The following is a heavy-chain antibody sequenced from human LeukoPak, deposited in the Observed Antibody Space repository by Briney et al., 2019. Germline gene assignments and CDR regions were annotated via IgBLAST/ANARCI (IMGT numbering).Heavy chain of an antibody. CDR1: GGSISSSY. CDR2: IYTSGGT. V-gene: IGHV4-4*08. D-gene: IGHD3-10*01. CDR3: ARGRLFRITMVRGVIPCAFDI. J-gene: IGHJ3*02. Sequence: SETLSLTCTVTGGSISSSYWSWIRQPPGKGLEWIGYIYTSGGTNSNPSLKSRVTISVDTSKNQFSLKLSSVTAADTAVYYCARGRLFRITMVRGVIPCAFDIWGQGTMVTVSS.